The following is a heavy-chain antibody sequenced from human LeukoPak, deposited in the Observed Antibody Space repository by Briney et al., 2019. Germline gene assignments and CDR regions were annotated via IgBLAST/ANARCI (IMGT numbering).Heavy chain of an antibody. Sequence: GGSLRLSCAASGFTFSRYWISWVRQAPGKGLEWVANIKEDGSEKYYVDSVEGRFTISRDNAKNSVYLQMNSLRAEDTAVYYCAGRIFDIWGQGTMVTVSS. CDR3: AGRIFDI. CDR2: IKEDGSEK. J-gene: IGHJ3*02. CDR1: GFTFSRYW. D-gene: IGHD1-26*01. V-gene: IGHV3-7*03.